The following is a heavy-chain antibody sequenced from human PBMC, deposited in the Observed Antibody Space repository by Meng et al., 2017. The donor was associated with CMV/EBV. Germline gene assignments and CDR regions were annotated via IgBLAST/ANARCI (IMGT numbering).Heavy chain of an antibody. J-gene: IGHJ1*01. CDR2: ISSSSSYI. CDR3: ARDYVVGATTAYFQH. V-gene: IGHV3-21*01. D-gene: IGHD1-26*01. Sequence: GEFLKTPCAASGFTFSSYSMNWVRQAPGKGLEWVSSISSSSSYIYYADSVKGRFTISRDNAKNSLYLQMNSLRAEDTAVYYCARDYVVGATTAYFQHWGQGTLVTVSS. CDR1: GFTFSSYS.